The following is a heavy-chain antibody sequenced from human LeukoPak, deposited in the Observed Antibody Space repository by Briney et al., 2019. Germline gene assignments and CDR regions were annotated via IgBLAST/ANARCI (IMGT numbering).Heavy chain of an antibody. Sequence: ASVKVSCKASGGTFSSYAISWVRQAPGQGLEWMGGIIPILGTANYAQKFQGRVTITADESTSTAYMELSSLRSEDTAVYYCARDIGLRTMVRGVIIPSGFFDYWGQGTLVTVSS. J-gene: IGHJ4*02. CDR1: GGTFSSYA. CDR3: ARDIGLRTMVRGVIIPSGFFDY. CDR2: IIPILGTA. V-gene: IGHV1-69*01. D-gene: IGHD3-10*01.